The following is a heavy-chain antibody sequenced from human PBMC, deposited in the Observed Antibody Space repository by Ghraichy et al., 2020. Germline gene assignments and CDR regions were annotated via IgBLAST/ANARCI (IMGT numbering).Heavy chain of an antibody. Sequence: GGSLRLSCAASGFTFRHYAMSWVRQAPGKGLEWVSGISGSGRNTYYADSLKGRFTISRDNFENTLSLQMSSLRPEDTALYYCAKDPNGDYVGAFDIWGQGTPVTVSS. D-gene: IGHD4-17*01. CDR2: ISGSGRNT. J-gene: IGHJ3*02. CDR1: GFTFRHYA. CDR3: AKDPNGDYVGAFDI. V-gene: IGHV3-23*01.